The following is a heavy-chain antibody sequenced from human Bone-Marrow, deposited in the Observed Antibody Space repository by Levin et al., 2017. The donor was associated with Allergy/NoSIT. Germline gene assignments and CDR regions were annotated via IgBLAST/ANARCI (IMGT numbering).Heavy chain of an antibody. CDR1: GYHFTDYW. J-gene: IGHJ4*02. CDR3: ARQSDELPPYDGEWVEEHYFDY. CDR2: IYPGDSET. V-gene: IGHV5-51*01. D-gene: IGHD3-10*01. Sequence: ASVKVSCQGSGYHFTDYWIGWVRQLPGKGLEWVGNIYPGDSETRSSPSFQGQVTISVDKSINTAYLQWDSLRASDTAMYYCARQSDELPPYDGEWVEEHYFDYWGQGTLVTVSS.